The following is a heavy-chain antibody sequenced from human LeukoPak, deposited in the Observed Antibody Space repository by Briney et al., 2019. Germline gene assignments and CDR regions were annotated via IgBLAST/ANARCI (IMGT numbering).Heavy chain of an antibody. CDR2: FDPEDGET. CDR1: GYTLTELS. J-gene: IGHJ4*02. D-gene: IGHD2-2*01. V-gene: IGHV1-24*01. CDR3: AAGYCSSTSCYGLDY. Sequence: ASVKVSCKVSGYTLTELSMHWVRQAPGKGLEWMGGFDPEDGETTYAQKFQGRVTMTEDTSTDTAYMELSSLRSDDTAVYYCAAGYCSSTSCYGLDYWGQGTLVTVSS.